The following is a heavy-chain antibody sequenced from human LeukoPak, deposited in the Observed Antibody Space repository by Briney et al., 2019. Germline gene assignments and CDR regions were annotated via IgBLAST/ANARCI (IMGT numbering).Heavy chain of an antibody. D-gene: IGHD2-15*01. CDR1: GYTFTDYY. J-gene: IGHJ4*02. CDR2: INSNSGGT. CDR3: ARSDYSGHLDY. Sequence: ASVKVCFKASGYTFTDYYIHWVRQAPGQGLEWMGWINSNSGGTNYAQKFQGRVTMTRDTSITTVYMELSRLTSDDTAAYYCARSDYSGHLDYWGQGTLVTVSS. V-gene: IGHV1-2*02.